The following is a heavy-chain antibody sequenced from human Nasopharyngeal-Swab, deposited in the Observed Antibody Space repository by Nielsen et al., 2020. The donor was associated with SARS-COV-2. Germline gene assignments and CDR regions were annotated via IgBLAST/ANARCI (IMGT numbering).Heavy chain of an antibody. D-gene: IGHD1-1*01. CDR3: ARDLWGATGFDP. CDR2: MYSGGRT. J-gene: IGHJ5*02. Sequence: SETLSLTCTVSGGSMSNYYWTWIRQFPGKGLEWIGYMYSGGRTNYNPPLNSRVTISVDMSKNQFSLRLYSVTAADTAVYYCARDLWGATGFDPWGQGLLVTVSS. V-gene: IGHV4-59*01. CDR1: GGSMSNYY.